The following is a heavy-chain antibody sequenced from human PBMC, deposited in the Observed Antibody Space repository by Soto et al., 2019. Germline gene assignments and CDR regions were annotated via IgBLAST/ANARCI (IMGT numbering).Heavy chain of an antibody. CDR2: IWYDGRNK. CDR1: GFTFSSYV. CDR3: ARESTGSYISWFDP. V-gene: IGHV3-33*01. J-gene: IGHJ5*02. D-gene: IGHD3-10*01. Sequence: QVQLVESGGGVVQPGRSLRLSCAASGFTFSSYVMHLVRQAPGKGLEGVAVIWYDGRNKDYADSVKGRFTISRDNSKNTRYLQMNSLRAEDTAVYYCARESTGSYISWFDPGGKGTLVTVSS.